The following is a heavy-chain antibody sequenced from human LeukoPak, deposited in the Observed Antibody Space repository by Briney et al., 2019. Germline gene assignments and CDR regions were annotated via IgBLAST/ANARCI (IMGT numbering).Heavy chain of an antibody. Sequence: PSETLSLTCTVSGGPISSGSYYWSWIRQPAGKGLEWIGRIYTSGSTNYNPSLKSRVTISVDSSKNQFSLKLSSVTAADTAVYYCARSFGVVLDYWGQGTLVTVSS. CDR3: ARSFGVVLDY. CDR2: IYTSGST. CDR1: GGPISSGSYY. J-gene: IGHJ4*02. V-gene: IGHV4-61*02. D-gene: IGHD3-3*01.